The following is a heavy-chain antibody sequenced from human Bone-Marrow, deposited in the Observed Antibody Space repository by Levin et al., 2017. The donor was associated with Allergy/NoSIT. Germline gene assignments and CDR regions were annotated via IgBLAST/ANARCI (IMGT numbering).Heavy chain of an antibody. CDR3: ARGGEGLYCSGGSCYSWYYGMDV. V-gene: IGHV4-34*01. CDR2: INHSGST. CDR1: GGSFSGYY. Sequence: ASETLSLTCAVYGGSFSGYYWSWIRQPPGKGLEWIGEINHSGSTNYNPSLKSRVTISVDTSKNQFSLKLSSVTAADTAVYYCARGGEGLYCSGGSCYSWYYGMDVWGQGTTVTVSS. D-gene: IGHD2-15*01. J-gene: IGHJ6*02.